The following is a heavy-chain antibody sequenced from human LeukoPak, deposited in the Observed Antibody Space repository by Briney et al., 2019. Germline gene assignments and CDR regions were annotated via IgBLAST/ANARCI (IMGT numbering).Heavy chain of an antibody. J-gene: IGHJ4*02. D-gene: IGHD2-15*01. CDR2: INHSGST. CDR1: GGSFSGYY. CDR3: ARGPVSDIVVVVAATGLDY. Sequence: PSETLSLTCAVYGGSFSGYYWSWLRQPPGKGLEWVGEINHSGSTNYNTSLKSRVTISVDTSKNQFSLKLSSVTAADTAVYYCARGPVSDIVVVVAATGLDYWGQGTLVTVSS. V-gene: IGHV4-34*01.